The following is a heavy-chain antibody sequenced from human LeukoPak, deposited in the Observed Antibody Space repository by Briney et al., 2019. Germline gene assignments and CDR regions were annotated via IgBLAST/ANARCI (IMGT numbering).Heavy chain of an antibody. D-gene: IGHD3-16*01. J-gene: IGHJ4*02. Sequence: PGGSLRLSCAGSGFTFSSYAMSWVRQAPGKGLEWVSVIYSGGNTYYADSVKGRFTISRDNSKNTLYLQMNSLRAEDTAVYYCARDLAYFDYWGQGTLVTVSS. CDR2: IYSGGNT. CDR3: ARDLAYFDY. CDR1: GFTFSSYA. V-gene: IGHV3-53*01.